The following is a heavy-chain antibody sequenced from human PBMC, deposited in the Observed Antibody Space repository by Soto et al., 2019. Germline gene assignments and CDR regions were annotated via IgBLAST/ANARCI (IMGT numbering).Heavy chain of an antibody. Sequence: GGSLRLSCAASGFTFSSYAMSWVRQAPGKGLEWVSAISGSGGSTYYADSVKGRFTISRDNSKNTLYLQMHSLRAEDTAVYYCAKTPSLRSGWFRFYYFDYWGQGTLVTVSS. J-gene: IGHJ4*02. V-gene: IGHV3-23*01. D-gene: IGHD6-19*01. CDR2: ISGSGGST. CDR1: GFTFSSYA. CDR3: AKTPSLRSGWFRFYYFDY.